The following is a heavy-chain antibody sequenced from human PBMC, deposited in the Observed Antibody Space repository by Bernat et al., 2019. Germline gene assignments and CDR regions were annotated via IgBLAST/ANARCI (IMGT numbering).Heavy chain of an antibody. V-gene: IGHV3-11*05. CDR3: ARGTSTSAPYMDV. J-gene: IGHJ6*03. CDR1: GFTFSDYY. Sequence: QVQLVESGGGLVKPGGSLRLSCAASGFTFSDYYMSWIRQAPGKGLDWVSYISSSSSYNNYADYEKGRFTISRDNAKNSLYLQMNSLRAEDTAVYYCARGTSTSAPYMDVWGKGTTVTVSS. CDR2: ISSSSSYN.